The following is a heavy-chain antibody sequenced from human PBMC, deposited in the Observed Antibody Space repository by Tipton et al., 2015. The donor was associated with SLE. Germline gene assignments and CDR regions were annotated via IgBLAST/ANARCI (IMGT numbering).Heavy chain of an antibody. V-gene: IGHV4-34*01. CDR1: GGSFSGYY. Sequence: TLSLTCAVYGGSFSGYYWSWIRQTPGEGLEWIGEINHTGGTNYNPSLESRVTMSVDTSKNQFSLKLSSVTAADTAMYYCVRERKYVVRFRELVAPDLWCQVTAISVSS. D-gene: IGHD1-26*01. CDR3: VRERKYVVRFRELVAPDL. J-gene: IGHJ6*02. CDR2: INHTGGT.